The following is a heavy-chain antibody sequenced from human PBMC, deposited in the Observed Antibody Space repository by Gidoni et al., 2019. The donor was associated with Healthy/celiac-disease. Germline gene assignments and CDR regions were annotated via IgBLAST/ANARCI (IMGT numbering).Heavy chain of an antibody. Sequence: QLQLQESGPGLVKPSETLSLTCTVSGGPISSSSYYWGWIRQPPGKGLEWIGSIYYSGSTYYNPSLKSRVTISVDTSKNQFSLKLSSVTAADTAVYYCARGDYDILTGFGNWGQGTLVTVSS. CDR2: IYYSGST. D-gene: IGHD3-9*01. V-gene: IGHV4-39*01. CDR1: GGPISSSSYY. CDR3: ARGDYDILTGFGN. J-gene: IGHJ4*02.